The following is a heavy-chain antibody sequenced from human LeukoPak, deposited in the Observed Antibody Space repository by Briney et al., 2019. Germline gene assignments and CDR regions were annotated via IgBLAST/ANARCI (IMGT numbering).Heavy chain of an antibody. J-gene: IGHJ5*02. D-gene: IGHD1-26*01. Sequence: GGSLRLSCAASGFTFSSYWMHWVRQAPGKGLVWVSRINSDGSSTSYADSVKGRFTISRDNAKNTLYLQMNSLRAEDTAVYYCARGVEWYSGSYYFVSAASHNWFDPWGQGTLVTVSS. V-gene: IGHV3-74*01. CDR3: ARGVEWYSGSYYFVSAASHNWFDP. CDR1: GFTFSSYW. CDR2: INSDGSST.